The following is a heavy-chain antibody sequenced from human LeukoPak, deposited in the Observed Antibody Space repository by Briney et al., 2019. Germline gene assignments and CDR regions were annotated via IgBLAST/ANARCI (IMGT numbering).Heavy chain of an antibody. CDR2: IIPILGIA. V-gene: IGHV1-69*04. J-gene: IGHJ4*02. Sequence: SVKVSCKASGGTFSSYAISWVRQAPGQGLEWMGRIIPILGIANYAQKFQGRVTITADKSTSTAYMELSSLRPEDTAVYYCAREVGTGAFDYWGQGTLVTVSS. CDR1: GGTFSSYA. CDR3: AREVGTGAFDY. D-gene: IGHD1-26*01.